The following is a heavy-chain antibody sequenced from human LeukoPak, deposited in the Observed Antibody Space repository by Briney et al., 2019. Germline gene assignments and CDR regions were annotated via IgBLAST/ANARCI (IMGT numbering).Heavy chain of an antibody. CDR3: VRRTSGSYSDY. CDR1: GGSISSGGYY. Sequence: SQTLSLTCTVSGGSISSGGYYWSWIRQHPGKGLEWIGYIYYSGSTYYNPSLKSRVTISVDTSKNQFSLKLNSVTAADTAVYYCVRRTSGSYSDYWGQGTLVTVSS. V-gene: IGHV4-31*08. D-gene: IGHD1-26*01. J-gene: IGHJ4*02. CDR2: IYYSGST.